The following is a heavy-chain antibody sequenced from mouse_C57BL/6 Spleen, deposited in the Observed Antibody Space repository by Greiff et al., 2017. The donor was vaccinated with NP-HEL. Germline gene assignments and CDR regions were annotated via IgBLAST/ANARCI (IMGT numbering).Heavy chain of an antibody. CDR1: GYTFTDYY. CDR3: ARGTTVA. CDR2: INPNNGGT. Sequence: EVQLQQSGPELVKPGASVKISCKASGYTFTDYYMNWVKQSHGKSLEWIGDINPNNGGTSYNQKFKGKATLTVDKSSSTAYMELRSLTSEDSAVYYCARGTTVAWGQGTLVTVSA. D-gene: IGHD1-1*01. V-gene: IGHV1-26*01. J-gene: IGHJ3*01.